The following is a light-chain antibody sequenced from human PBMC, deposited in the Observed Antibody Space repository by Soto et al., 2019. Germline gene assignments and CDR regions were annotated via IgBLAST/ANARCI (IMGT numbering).Light chain of an antibody. CDR2: GSS. J-gene: IGKJ2*01. CDR3: QQYNSYYT. V-gene: IGKV3-20*01. CDR1: QSVSNNY. Sequence: EVVLTQSPGTLSLSPGERATLSCRASQSVSNNYLAWYQQKPGQSPKLLIFGSSDRATGIPDRFSGSGSGTDFTLTISSLEPEDFATYYCQQYNSYYTFGQGTKLEIK.